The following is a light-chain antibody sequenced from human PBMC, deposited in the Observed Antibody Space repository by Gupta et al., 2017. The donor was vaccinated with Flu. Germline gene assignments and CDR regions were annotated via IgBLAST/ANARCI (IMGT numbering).Light chain of an antibody. J-gene: IGLJ2*01. CDR1: TFDIGASNY. CDR3: SSYKTSGAV. V-gene: IGLV2-14*03. CDR2: EVN. Sequence: QSALPPSASVSGSPGQSITISCSGTTFDIGASNYISWYQQYPGRAPKLLLYEVNTRPSGVSNRFSGSKSANTASLTISGLQADDEADYYCSSYKTSGAVFGGGTKLTVL.